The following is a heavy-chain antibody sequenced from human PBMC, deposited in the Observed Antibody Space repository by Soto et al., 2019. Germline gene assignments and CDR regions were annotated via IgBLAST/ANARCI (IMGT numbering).Heavy chain of an antibody. V-gene: IGHV3-15*07. CDR3: TTLCIAVASVVSF. J-gene: IGHJ4*02. CDR1: GFTFSNAW. Sequence: GESLKISCAASGFTFSNAWMNWVRQAPGKGLEWVGRIKSKTDGGTTDYAAPVKGRFTISRDDSKNTLYLQMNSLKTEDTAVYYCTTLCIAVASVVSFWGQGTLVTVSS. D-gene: IGHD6-19*01. CDR2: IKSKTDGGTT.